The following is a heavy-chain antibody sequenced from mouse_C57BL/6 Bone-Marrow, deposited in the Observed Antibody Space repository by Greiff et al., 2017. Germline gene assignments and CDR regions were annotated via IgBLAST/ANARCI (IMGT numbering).Heavy chain of an antibody. J-gene: IGHJ4*01. V-gene: IGHV5-17*01. CDR1: GFTFSDYG. Sequence: EVLLVESGGGLVKPGGSLKLSCAASGFTFSDYGMHWVRQAPEKGLEWVAYISSGSSTIYYADTVKGRFTISRDNATNTLFLQMTSLRSEDTAMYYCARASQAYYYAMDYWGQGTSVTVSS. CDR3: ARASQAYYYAMDY. D-gene: IGHD3-2*02. CDR2: ISSGSSTI.